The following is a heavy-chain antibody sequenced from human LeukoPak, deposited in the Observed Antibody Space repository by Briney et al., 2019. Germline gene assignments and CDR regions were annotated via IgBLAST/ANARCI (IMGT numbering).Heavy chain of an antibody. Sequence: PGGSLRLSCAASGFTFSDYYITWIRQAPGRGLEWVSYISGVYDNIYYGDSVKGRFTISRDNAKNSVYLQMSSLRADDTAVYYCARGGAHGMDVWGQGTTVTVSS. D-gene: IGHD1-26*01. V-gene: IGHV3-11*01. CDR2: ISGVYDNI. CDR1: GFTFSDYY. CDR3: ARGGAHGMDV. J-gene: IGHJ6*02.